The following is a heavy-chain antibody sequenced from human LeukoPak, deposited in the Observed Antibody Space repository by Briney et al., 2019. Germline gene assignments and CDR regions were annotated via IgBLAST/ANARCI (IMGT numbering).Heavy chain of an antibody. J-gene: IGHJ4*02. CDR1: GFIFSNFW. V-gene: IGHV3-7*01. Sequence: GGSLTLSCAGSGFIFSNFWMNWVRQAPGKGLEWVANIKEDGSEKYYVDSVKGRFTISRDNSKKSLYLQMNSLRAEDTAVYYCARDLYRIVVVPHYFDYWGQGTLVTVSS. CDR2: IKEDGSEK. D-gene: IGHD3-22*01. CDR3: ARDLYRIVVVPHYFDY.